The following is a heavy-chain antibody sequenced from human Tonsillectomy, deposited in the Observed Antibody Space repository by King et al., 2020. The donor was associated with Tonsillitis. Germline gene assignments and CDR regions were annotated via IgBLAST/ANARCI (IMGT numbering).Heavy chain of an antibody. D-gene: IGHD1-1*01. CDR3: ARDRRPYYFDY. J-gene: IGHJ4*02. Sequence: VQLQESGPGLVKPSETLSLTCTVSGGSISSYYWSWIRQPPGKGLEWIGYIYYSGSTNYNPSLKSRVTISVDTSKNQFSLKLSSVTAADAAVYYCARDRRPYYFDYWGQRALVTVSS. CDR2: IYYSGST. V-gene: IGHV4-59*01. CDR1: GGSISSYY.